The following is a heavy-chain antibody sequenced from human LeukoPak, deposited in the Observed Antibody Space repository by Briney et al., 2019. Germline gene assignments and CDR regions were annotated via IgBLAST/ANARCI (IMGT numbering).Heavy chain of an antibody. J-gene: IGHJ4*02. D-gene: IGHD1-1*01. Sequence: PSETLSLTCTVAGVSIADYYWAWIRQPPGKGLEWIGYMYHSGHSDFNPSLKSRVSISVDTSKSQFSLMLTSVTAADTAVYYCARWTFKPQLLFFDQWSQGTPVTVSS. CDR3: ARWTFKPQLLFFDQ. CDR2: MYHSGHS. V-gene: IGHV4-59*01. CDR1: GVSIADYY.